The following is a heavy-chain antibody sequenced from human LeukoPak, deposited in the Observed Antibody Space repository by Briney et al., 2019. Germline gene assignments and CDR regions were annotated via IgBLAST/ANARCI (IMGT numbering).Heavy chain of an antibody. V-gene: IGHV4-30-4*01. Sequence: PSETLSLTCTVSGGAISSGDYYCSWIRQPPGKGLEWIGFFYHSGSTYYNPSLKNRVSISVDTSKNQFSLNLRSATAADTALYFCARDGGYNYGPLDYWGQGTLVTASS. CDR2: FYHSGST. J-gene: IGHJ4*02. D-gene: IGHD5-18*01. CDR3: ARDGGYNYGPLDY. CDR1: GGAISSGDYY.